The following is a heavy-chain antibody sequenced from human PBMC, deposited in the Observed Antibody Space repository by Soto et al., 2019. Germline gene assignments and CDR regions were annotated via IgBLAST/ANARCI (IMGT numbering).Heavy chain of an antibody. Sequence: SVKVSCKASGYTFTYRYLHWVRQAPGQALEWMGWITPFNGNTNYAQKFQDRVTITRDRSMSTAYMELSSLRSEDTAMYYCAGGGANYYYYGLDVWGQGTTVTVSS. CDR1: GYTFTYRY. V-gene: IGHV1-45*02. D-gene: IGHD3-10*01. CDR3: AGGGANYYYYGLDV. CDR2: ITPFNGNT. J-gene: IGHJ6*02.